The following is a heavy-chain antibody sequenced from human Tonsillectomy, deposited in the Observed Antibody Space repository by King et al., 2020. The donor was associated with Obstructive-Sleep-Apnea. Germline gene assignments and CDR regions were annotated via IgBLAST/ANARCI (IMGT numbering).Heavy chain of an antibody. D-gene: IGHD1-14*01. CDR2: IYYSGST. CDR1: GGSISSFY. J-gene: IGHJ6*02. V-gene: IGHV4-59*08. CDR3: VRPGNSYYYYGADV. Sequence: QLQESGPGLVKPSETLSLTCTVSGGSISSFYWSWIRQSPGMGLEWIGYIYYSGSTNYNPSLNSRVTMSIDTSKNQFSLKLNSATAADTAVYSCVRPGNSYYYYGADVWGQGTTVTVSS.